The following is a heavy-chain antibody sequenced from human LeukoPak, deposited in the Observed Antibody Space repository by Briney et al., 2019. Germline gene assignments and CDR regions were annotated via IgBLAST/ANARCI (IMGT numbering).Heavy chain of an antibody. V-gene: IGHV3-64*01. CDR1: GFTFSSYA. Sequence: PGGSLRLSCAASGFTFSSYAMHWVRQAPGKGLEYVSAISSNGGSTYYANSVKGRFTISRDNSKNTLYLQMGSLRAEDMAVYYCARWGEGYGSGSYYPPPHYYYYMDVWGKGTTVTISS. CDR2: ISSNGGST. J-gene: IGHJ6*03. CDR3: ARWGEGYGSGSYYPPPHYYYYMDV. D-gene: IGHD3-10*01.